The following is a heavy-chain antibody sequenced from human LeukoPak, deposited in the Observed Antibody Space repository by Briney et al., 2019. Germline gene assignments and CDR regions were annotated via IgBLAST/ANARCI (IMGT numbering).Heavy chain of an antibody. V-gene: IGHV1-18*01. CDR2: ISAYSGNT. CDR1: GYTFTSYG. CDR3: ARAKQWQGAFDI. Sequence: ASVKVSCKASGYTFTSYGISWVRQAPGQGLEWMGWISAYSGNTNSAQKFQDRVTMTTDTSTSTAYMELTSLRSDDTAIYYCARAKQWQGAFDIWGQGTMVTVSS. J-gene: IGHJ3*02. D-gene: IGHD6-19*01.